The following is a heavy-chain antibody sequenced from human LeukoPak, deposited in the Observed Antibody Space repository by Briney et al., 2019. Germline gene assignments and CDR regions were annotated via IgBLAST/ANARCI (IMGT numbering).Heavy chain of an antibody. CDR2: IYTSGST. Sequence: SETLSLTCTVSGGCISSYYWSWIRQPAGKGLEWIGSIYTSGSTNYNPSLKSRVTMSVDTSKNQFSLKLSSMTAADTAVYYCARDYTRFSSSGYYYYYMDVWGKGTTVTVSS. J-gene: IGHJ6*03. V-gene: IGHV4-4*07. CDR1: GGCISSYY. D-gene: IGHD6-6*01. CDR3: ARDYTRFSSSGYYYYYMDV.